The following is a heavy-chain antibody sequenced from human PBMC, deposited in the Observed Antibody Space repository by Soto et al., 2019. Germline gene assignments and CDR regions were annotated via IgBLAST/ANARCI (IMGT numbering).Heavy chain of an antibody. D-gene: IGHD2-21*01. CDR3: ASSEFH. V-gene: IGHV4-39*01. J-gene: IGHJ4*02. CDR2: IYYSGST. CDR1: GGSISSRSYY. Sequence: QLQLQESGPGLVKPSETLSLTCTVSGGSISSRSYYWGWIRQPPGKGLEWIGNIYYSGSTYYNPSLKSGVTISVDTSKNQFYLKLSSVTAADTAVYYCASSEFHWGQGTLVTVSS.